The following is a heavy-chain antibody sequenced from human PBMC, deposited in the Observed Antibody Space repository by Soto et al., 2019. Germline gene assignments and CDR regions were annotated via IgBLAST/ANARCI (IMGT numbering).Heavy chain of an antibody. J-gene: IGHJ5*02. CDR2: MYYSGTS. D-gene: IGHD1-26*01. Sequence: QLQLQESGPGLVKPSETLSLTCTVSGGSISDDTYYWGWIRQPPGKGLEWIGSMYYSGTSSYNPSLKSRVRPSVATSTNQLSLRPTSVPAADSSVYSCATLHCHSPTCVPLDPWGQGTLVTVSS. CDR3: ATLHCHSPTCVPLDP. V-gene: IGHV4-39*01. CDR1: GGSISDDTYY.